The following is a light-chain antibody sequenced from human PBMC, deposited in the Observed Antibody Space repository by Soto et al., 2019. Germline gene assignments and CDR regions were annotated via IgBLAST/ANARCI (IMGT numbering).Light chain of an antibody. CDR2: AAS. J-gene: IGKJ4*01. V-gene: IGKV1-8*01. CDR1: QGISSY. CDR3: QQYYSYPLT. Sequence: AIRMTQSPSSLSASTGYRVTITFRACQGISSYLAWYQQKPGKAPKLLIYAASTLQSGVPSRFSGSGSGTDFTLTISCLQSEDFATYYCQQYYSYPLTFGGGTKVDIK.